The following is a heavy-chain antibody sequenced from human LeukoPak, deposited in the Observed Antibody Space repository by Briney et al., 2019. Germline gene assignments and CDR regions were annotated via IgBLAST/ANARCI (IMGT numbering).Heavy chain of an antibody. D-gene: IGHD2-15*01. CDR3: TRERGGGDS. J-gene: IGHJ4*02. CDR1: GFTFSGFW. V-gene: IGHV3-7*01. CDR2: INQHGSGK. Sequence: GGSLRLSCAASGFTFSGFWMSWVRQAPGKGLEWVANINQHGSGKYYVDSVKGRFTISRDNAKNSLYLQMNSLRAEDTAVYYCTRERGGGDSWGQGTLVTVSS.